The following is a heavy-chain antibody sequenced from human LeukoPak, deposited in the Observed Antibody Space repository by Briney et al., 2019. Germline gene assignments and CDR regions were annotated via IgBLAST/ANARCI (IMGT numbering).Heavy chain of an antibody. D-gene: IGHD4-17*01. Sequence: SETLSLTCAVYGGSFSGYYWSWIRQPPGKGLEWIGEINHSGSTNYNPSLKSRVTISVGTSKNQFSLKLSSVTAADTAVYYCARGDYDYGDYGDAFDIWGQGTMVTVSS. CDR1: GGSFSGYY. CDR2: INHSGST. V-gene: IGHV4-34*01. J-gene: IGHJ3*02. CDR3: ARGDYDYGDYGDAFDI.